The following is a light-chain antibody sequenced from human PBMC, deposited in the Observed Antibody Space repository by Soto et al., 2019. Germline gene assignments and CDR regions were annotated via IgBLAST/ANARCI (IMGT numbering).Light chain of an antibody. CDR1: QTISSW. V-gene: IGKV1-5*03. J-gene: IGKJ1*01. CDR2: KAS. CDR3: QHYNSYSEA. Sequence: DIQMTQSPSTLSGSVGDRVTITCRASQTISSWLAWYQQKPGKATKLLIYKASTLKSGVPSRFSGSGSGTEFTLTISSLQPDDVAAYYCQHYNSYSEAFGQGTKVDIK.